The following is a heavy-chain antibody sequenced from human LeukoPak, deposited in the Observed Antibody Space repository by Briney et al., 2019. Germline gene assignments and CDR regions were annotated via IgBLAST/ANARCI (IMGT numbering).Heavy chain of an antibody. CDR1: GFTFSSFA. CDR2: IGGSGDNT. D-gene: IGHD3-10*01. CDR3: ARDPVSGFFDY. J-gene: IGHJ4*02. Sequence: GSLRLSCAASGFTFSSFAISWVRQAPGKGLEWVSTIGGSGDNTYYADSVKGRFTFSRDNSKNTLYLQMNSLRAEDTAVYFCARDPVSGFFDYWGQGTLVTVSS. V-gene: IGHV3-23*01.